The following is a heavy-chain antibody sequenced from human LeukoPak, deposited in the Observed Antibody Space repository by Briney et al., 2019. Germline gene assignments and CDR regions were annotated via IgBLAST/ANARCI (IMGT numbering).Heavy chain of an antibody. J-gene: IGHJ6*03. CDR1: GFTFSSYG. D-gene: IGHD1-26*01. Sequence: GGSLRLSCAASGFTFSSYGMHWVRQAPGKGLEWVAFIRYDGSNKYYADSVKGRFTISRDNSKNTLYLQMNSLRAEDTAVYYCAKDGRIVGATRDYYYYYYMDVWGKGTTVTISS. CDR3: AKDGRIVGATRDYYYYYYMDV. V-gene: IGHV3-30*02. CDR2: IRYDGSNK.